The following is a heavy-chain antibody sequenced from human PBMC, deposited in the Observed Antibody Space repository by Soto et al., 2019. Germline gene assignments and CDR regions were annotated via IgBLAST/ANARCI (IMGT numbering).Heavy chain of an antibody. CDR3: AGIRFGEGRYYYGMAV. Sequence: ASVKVSCKASGGTFSSYAISWVRQAPGQGLEWMGGIIPIFGTANYAQKFQGRVTITADESTSTAYMELSSLRSEDTAVYYCAGIRFGEGRYYYGMAVWGQGTTVTVSS. CDR2: IIPIFGTA. V-gene: IGHV1-69*13. J-gene: IGHJ6*02. CDR1: GGTFSSYA. D-gene: IGHD3-10*01.